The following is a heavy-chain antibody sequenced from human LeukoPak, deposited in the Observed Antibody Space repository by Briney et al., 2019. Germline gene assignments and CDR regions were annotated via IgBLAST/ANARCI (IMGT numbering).Heavy chain of an antibody. CDR3: AKCDSSSWYPAWYFDL. D-gene: IGHD6-13*01. CDR2: ISYDGSNK. Sequence: PGRSLRLSCAASGFTFSSYGMHWVRQAPGKGLEWVAVISYDGSNKYYADSVKGRFTISRDNSKNTLYLQMNSLRAEDTAVYYCAKCDSSSWYPAWYFDLWGRGTLVTVSS. CDR1: GFTFSSYG. V-gene: IGHV3-30*18. J-gene: IGHJ2*01.